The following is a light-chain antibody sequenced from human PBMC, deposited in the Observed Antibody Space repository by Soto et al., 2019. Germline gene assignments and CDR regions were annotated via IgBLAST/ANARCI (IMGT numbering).Light chain of an antibody. CDR1: QNIYNY. V-gene: IGKV1-33*01. J-gene: IGKJ4*01. Sequence: DIQMTQSPSSLSASVGDRVTIACQASQNIYNYLNWYQLKPGKAPQVLILDASDLDTGVASRFSGSGYGTGVSLSINNLQPEDVGTYYCQHYNNLPLTFGGGTTVEI. CDR2: DAS. CDR3: QHYNNLPLT.